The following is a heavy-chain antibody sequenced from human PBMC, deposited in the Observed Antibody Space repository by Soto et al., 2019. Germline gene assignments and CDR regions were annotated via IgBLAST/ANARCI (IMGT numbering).Heavy chain of an antibody. D-gene: IGHD3-9*01. CDR3: ARDPAPQDNDNFTGYFHFDY. J-gene: IGHJ4*02. CDR2: ISYDGDHK. V-gene: IGHV3-30-3*01. CDR1: GFSFSTYA. Sequence: QVQLVESGGGVVQPGRSLRLSCAASGFSFSTYAMHWVRQTPGKGLEWVAVISYDGDHKYYTDSVKGRFTISRDNSKNTLYLLTNSLRSEDTAIYYCARDPAPQDNDNFTGYFHFDYWGQGTLVTVSS.